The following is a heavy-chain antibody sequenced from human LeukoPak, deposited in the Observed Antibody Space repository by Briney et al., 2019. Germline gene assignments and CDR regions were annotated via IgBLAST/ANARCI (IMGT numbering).Heavy chain of an antibody. Sequence: SETLSLTCTVSGGSISSYYWSWIRQPPGKGLEWIGYIYYSGSTNYNPSLKSRVTISVDTSKNQFSLKLSSVTAADTAVYYCARDVRLRSTSVNYYYGMDVWGQGTTVTVSS. V-gene: IGHV4-59*01. CDR2: IYYSGST. CDR1: GGSISSYY. CDR3: ARDVRLRSTSVNYYYGMDV. D-gene: IGHD5/OR15-5a*01. J-gene: IGHJ6*02.